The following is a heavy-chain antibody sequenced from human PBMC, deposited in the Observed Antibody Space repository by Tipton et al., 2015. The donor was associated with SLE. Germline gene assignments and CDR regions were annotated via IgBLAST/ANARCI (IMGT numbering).Heavy chain of an antibody. CDR1: GFTVSSNE. J-gene: IGHJ6*03. Sequence: SLRLSCAASGFTVSSNEMSWVRQAPGKGLEWVSCIGGGSTCYADSRKGRFTISRDNSKNTLHLQMNSLRAEDTAVYYCARGPALDSTGYYMDVWGEGTTVTVSS. CDR2: IGGGST. CDR3: ARGPALDSTGYYMDV. D-gene: IGHD2-8*02. V-gene: IGHV3-38-3*01.